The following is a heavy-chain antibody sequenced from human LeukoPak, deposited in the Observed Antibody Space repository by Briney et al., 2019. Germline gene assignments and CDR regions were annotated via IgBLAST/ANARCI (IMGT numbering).Heavy chain of an antibody. V-gene: IGHV4-39*07. D-gene: IGHD6-19*01. CDR1: GGSISSSSYY. J-gene: IGHJ4*02. CDR3: ARATGYSSGWYAGTLDY. Sequence: SETLSLTCTVSGGSISSSSYYWGWIRQPPGKGLEWIGSIYYSGSTYYNPSLKSRVTISVDTSKNQFSLKLSSVTAADTAVYYCARATGYSSGWYAGTLDYWGQGTLVTVSS. CDR2: IYYSGST.